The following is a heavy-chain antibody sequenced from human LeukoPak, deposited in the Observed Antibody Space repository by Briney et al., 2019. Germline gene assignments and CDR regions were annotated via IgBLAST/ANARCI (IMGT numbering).Heavy chain of an antibody. D-gene: IGHD6-13*01. CDR3: AKDLTPRVAAAGPNWFDP. V-gene: IGHV3-30*18. CDR2: ISYDGSNK. Sequence: GRSLRLSCAASGFTFRSYGIHWVRQAPGKGLEWVAFISYDGSNKYFADSVRGRFTISRDNSKNTLYLQMNSLRAEDTAVYYCAKDLTPRVAAAGPNWFDPWGQGTLVTVSS. CDR1: GFTFRSYG. J-gene: IGHJ5*02.